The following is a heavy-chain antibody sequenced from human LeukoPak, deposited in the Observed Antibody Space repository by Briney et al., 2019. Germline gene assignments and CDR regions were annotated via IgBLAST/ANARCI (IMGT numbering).Heavy chain of an antibody. D-gene: IGHD5-18*01. CDR1: GGSFSGYY. J-gene: IGHJ4*02. V-gene: IGHV4-34*01. CDR2: INHSGST. Sequence: SETLSLTCAVYGGSFSGYYWSWIRQPPVKGLEWIGEINHSGSTNYNPSLKSRVTISVDTSKNQFSLKLSSVTAADTAVYYCARGRVRGYSYRYWGQGTLVTVSS. CDR3: ARGRVRGYSYRY.